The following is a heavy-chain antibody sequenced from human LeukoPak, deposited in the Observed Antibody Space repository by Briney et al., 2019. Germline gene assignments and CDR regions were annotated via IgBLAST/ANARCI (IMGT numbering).Heavy chain of an antibody. CDR1: GGSISSYY. CDR3: ARDLRYSSGWFHWFDP. Sequence: KPSETLSLTCTVSGGSISSYYWSWIRQPPGKGLEWIGYIYYSGSTNYNPSLKSRVTISVDTSKNQFSLKLSSVTAADTAVYYCARDLRYSSGWFHWFDPWGQGTLVTVSS. CDR2: IYYSGST. J-gene: IGHJ5*02. V-gene: IGHV4-59*01. D-gene: IGHD6-19*01.